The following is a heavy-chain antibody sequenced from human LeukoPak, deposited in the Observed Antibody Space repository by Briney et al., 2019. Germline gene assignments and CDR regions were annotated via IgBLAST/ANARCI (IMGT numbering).Heavy chain of an antibody. V-gene: IGHV3-9*01. CDR2: ISWNSGNI. CDR1: GFIFDDYA. J-gene: IGHJ6*02. D-gene: IGHD3-9*01. Sequence: PGRSLRLSCAASGFIFDDYAMHWVRQAPGKGLEWVSGISWNSGNIGYADSVRGRFTISRDNAKNTLYLQMNTLRVEDTAVYYCTRDLMDYDVSTGLHHYYMDVWGQGTTVTVSS. CDR3: TRDLMDYDVSTGLHHYYMDV.